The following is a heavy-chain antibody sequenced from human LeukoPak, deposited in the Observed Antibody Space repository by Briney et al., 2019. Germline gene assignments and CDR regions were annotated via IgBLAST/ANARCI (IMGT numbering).Heavy chain of an antibody. V-gene: IGHV4-59*01. CDR2: IYYSGST. CDR3: ARVGDYYDGSGYWSYFDY. CDR1: GGSISSYY. J-gene: IGHJ4*02. D-gene: IGHD3-22*01. Sequence: PSETLSLTCTVSGGSISSYYWSWIRQPPGKGLEWIGYIYYSGSTNYNPSLKSRVTISVDTSKNQFSLKLSSVTAADTAVYYCARVGDYYDGSGYWSYFDYWGQGTLVTVSS.